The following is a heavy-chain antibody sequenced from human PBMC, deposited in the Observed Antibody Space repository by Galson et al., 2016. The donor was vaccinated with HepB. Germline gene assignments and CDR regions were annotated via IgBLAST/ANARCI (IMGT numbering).Heavy chain of an antibody. CDR3: ANIGAFNI. CDR1: GLSVKI. CDR2: VYSDGIT. V-gene: IGHV3-53*01. Sequence: SLRLSCAAPGLSVKIMNWVRQTPGKGLEWVSVVYSDGITYYADSVKGRFTISSDSSKNTLYLQMNSLRAEDSAVYYCANIGAFNIWGQGTMVTVSS. J-gene: IGHJ3*02.